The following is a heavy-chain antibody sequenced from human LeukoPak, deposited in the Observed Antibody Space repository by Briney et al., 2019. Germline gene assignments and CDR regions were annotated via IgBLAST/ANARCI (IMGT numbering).Heavy chain of an antibody. V-gene: IGHV1-2*02. J-gene: IGHJ4*02. CDR3: ATLYDSSGYYWDDYFDY. Sequence: ASVKVSCKASGYTFTGYYMHWVRQAPGQGREWMGWINPNSGGTNYAQKFQGRVTMTRDTSISTAYMELSRLRSDDTAVYYCATLYDSSGYYWDDYFDYWGQGTLVTVSS. CDR2: INPNSGGT. CDR1: GYTFTGYY. D-gene: IGHD3-22*01.